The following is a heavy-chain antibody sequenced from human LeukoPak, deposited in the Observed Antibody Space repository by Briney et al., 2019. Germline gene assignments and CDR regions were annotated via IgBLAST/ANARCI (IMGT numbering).Heavy chain of an antibody. Sequence: PSETLSLTCTVSGGSISSYYWSWIRQPPGKGLEWIGYIYYSGSTNYNPSLKSRVTISVDTSKNQFSLKLSSVTAADTAVYYCARVGGGYSYGFNYYYYGMDVWGQGTTVTVSS. CDR2: IYYSGST. CDR1: GGSISSYY. CDR3: ARVGGGYSYGFNYYYYGMDV. V-gene: IGHV4-59*01. J-gene: IGHJ6*02. D-gene: IGHD5-18*01.